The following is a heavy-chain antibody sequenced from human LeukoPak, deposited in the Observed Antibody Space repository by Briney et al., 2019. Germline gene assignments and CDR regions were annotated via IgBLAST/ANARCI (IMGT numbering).Heavy chain of an antibody. CDR1: VFTFSTYW. J-gene: IGHJ5*02. V-gene: IGHV3-74*01. CDR2: INSDGSSR. D-gene: IGHD3-10*01. CDR3: ARSRQPYYYGSGGSWFVP. Sequence: GGSLRLSCAASVFTFSTYWIHWVRQAPGKGLVWVSHINSDGSSRTYADSVKGRFTISRDNAKNTLYLQMNSLRAEDTAVYYCARSRQPYYYGSGGSWFVPWGQGTLVTVPS.